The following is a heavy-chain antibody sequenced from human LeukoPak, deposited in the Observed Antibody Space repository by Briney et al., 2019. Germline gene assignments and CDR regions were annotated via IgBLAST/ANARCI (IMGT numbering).Heavy chain of an antibody. CDR3: ARVVLLWFGELLSTAGAFDI. CDR1: GYTFTSYG. Sequence: ASVKVSFKASGYTFTSYGISWVRQAPGQGLEWMGWISAYNGNTNYAQKLQGRVTMTTDTSTSTAYMELRSLRSDDTAVYYCARVVLLWFGELLSTAGAFDIWDQGTMVTVSS. V-gene: IGHV1-18*01. J-gene: IGHJ3*02. CDR2: ISAYNGNT. D-gene: IGHD3-10*01.